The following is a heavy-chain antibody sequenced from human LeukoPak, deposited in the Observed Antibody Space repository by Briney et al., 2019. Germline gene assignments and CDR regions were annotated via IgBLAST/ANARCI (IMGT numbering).Heavy chain of an antibody. CDR3: ATGGIAVAEAAFDP. CDR2: FDSEDGET. Sequence: ASVKVSCKVSGYTLTELSMHWVRQAPGKGLEWMGGFDSEDGETIYAQKFQGRVTMTEDTSTDTAYMELSSLRSEDTAVYYCATGGIAVAEAAFDPWGQGTLVTVSS. D-gene: IGHD6-19*01. V-gene: IGHV1-24*01. CDR1: GYTLTELS. J-gene: IGHJ5*02.